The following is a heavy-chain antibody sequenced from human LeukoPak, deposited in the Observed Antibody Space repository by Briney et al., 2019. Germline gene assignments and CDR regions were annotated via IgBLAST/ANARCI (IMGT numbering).Heavy chain of an antibody. CDR1: GFTFDDYA. J-gene: IGHJ2*01. Sequence: GRSLRLSCAASGFTFDDYAMHWVRQAPGKGLEWVSGISWNSGSIGYADSVKGRFTISRDNAKNSLYLQMNSLRAEDTALYYCAKDPGDSSAGWYFDLWGRGTLVTVSS. CDR2: ISWNSGSI. V-gene: IGHV3-9*01. CDR3: AKDPGDSSAGWYFDL. D-gene: IGHD2-21*02.